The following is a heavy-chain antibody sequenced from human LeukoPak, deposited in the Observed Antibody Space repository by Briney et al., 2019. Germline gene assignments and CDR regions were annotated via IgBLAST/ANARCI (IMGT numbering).Heavy chain of an antibody. D-gene: IGHD3-22*01. J-gene: IGHJ4*02. V-gene: IGHV4-30-4*07. Sequence: SQTLSLTCAVSGGSISSGGYSWSWIRQPPGKGLEWIGYIYYSGSTNYNPSLKSRVTISVDTSKNQFSLKLSSVTAADTAVYYCARLNDEYYYDSSGYLTKYYFDYWGQGTLVTVSS. CDR3: ARLNDEYYYDSSGYLTKYYFDY. CDR2: IYYSGST. CDR1: GGSISSGGYS.